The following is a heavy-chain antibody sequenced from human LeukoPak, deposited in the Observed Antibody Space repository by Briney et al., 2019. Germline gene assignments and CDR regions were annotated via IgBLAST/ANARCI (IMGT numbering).Heavy chain of an antibody. D-gene: IGHD3-9*01. V-gene: IGHV3-49*03. Sequence: GGSLRLSCTASGFTFGDYAMSWFRQAPGKGLEWVGFIRSKAYGGTTEYAASVKGRFTISRDDSKSIAYLQMNSLKTEDTAVYYCTSRLRYFDWSLPRGYGMDVWGQGTTVTVSS. CDR1: GFTFGDYA. CDR2: IRSKAYGGTT. CDR3: TSRLRYFDWSLPRGYGMDV. J-gene: IGHJ6*02.